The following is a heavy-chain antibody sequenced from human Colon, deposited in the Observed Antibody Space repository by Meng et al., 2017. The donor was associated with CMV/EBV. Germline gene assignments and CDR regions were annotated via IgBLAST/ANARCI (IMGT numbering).Heavy chain of an antibody. CDR2: VYYNGAT. V-gene: IGHV4-39*07. CDR1: GGSINSNSYY. D-gene: IGHD1-26*01. Sequence: GGSINSNSYYWGWIRQPQGKGLEWIGTVYYNGATQYNPSLKSRVTLSIDTSKNQFSLKMSSVIAADTAVYYCAREKRAVGPTAGGDYWGQGTLVTVSS. J-gene: IGHJ4*02. CDR3: AREKRAVGPTAGGDY.